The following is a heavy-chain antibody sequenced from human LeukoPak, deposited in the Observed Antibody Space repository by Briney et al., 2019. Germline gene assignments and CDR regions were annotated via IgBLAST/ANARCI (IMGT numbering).Heavy chain of an antibody. J-gene: IGHJ4*02. CDR3: TRHASVDGNWPRPLDY. Sequence: SETLSLTCTVSGGSISSSPYYWGWIRQPPGKGLEWIGNIYYSGSTYYNPSLKTRVTISVDTSKNQFSLKLTSVTAADTAVYYCTRHASVDGNWPRPLDYWGQGSLVTVSS. D-gene: IGHD6-19*01. CDR2: IYYSGST. CDR1: GGSISSSPYY. V-gene: IGHV4-39*01.